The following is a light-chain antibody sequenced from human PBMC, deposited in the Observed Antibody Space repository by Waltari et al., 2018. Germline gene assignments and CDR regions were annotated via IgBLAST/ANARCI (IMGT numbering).Light chain of an antibody. CDR2: DVR. CDR1: SSDVGGFKY. J-gene: IGLJ2*01. V-gene: IGLV2-14*01. CDR3: SSYRSSSTPVV. Sequence: QSSLTQPASVSGSPGQSITISCTGTSSDVGGFKYVSWYQQHPGKAPKLMVYDVRKRPSGVSNRFSGSKSGNTASLTISGLQAEDEADYYCSSYRSSSTPVVFGGGTKLTVV.